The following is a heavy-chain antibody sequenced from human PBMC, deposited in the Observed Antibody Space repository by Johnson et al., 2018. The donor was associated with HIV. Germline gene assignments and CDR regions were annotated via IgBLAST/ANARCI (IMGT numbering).Heavy chain of an antibody. CDR3: ARSKDCSGGSCPDGFDI. CDR2: IGTAGDT. D-gene: IGHD2-15*01. V-gene: IGHV3-20*04. J-gene: IGHJ3*02. CDR1: GFTFDDYG. Sequence: VQLVESGGGVVRPGGSLRLSCAASGFTFDDYGMSWVRQAPGKGLEWVSAIGTAGDTFYPGSVKGRFTSPRDNAKTSCYLQMNSLRAEDTAVYYCARSKDCSGGSCPDGFDIWGQGTMVIVSS.